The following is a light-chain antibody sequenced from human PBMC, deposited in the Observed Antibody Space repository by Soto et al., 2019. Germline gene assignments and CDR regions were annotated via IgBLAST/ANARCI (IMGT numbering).Light chain of an antibody. Sequence: QSVLTQPASVSGSPGQSVTISCTGAGSDVGGYNYVSWFQQHPGKAPKLMIYEVTNRPSGVSNRFTGSKSGNTASLTISGLQAEDEADYDCSSYGSSGTLLFGGGTKVTVL. CDR2: EVT. J-gene: IGLJ2*01. CDR3: SSYGSSGTLL. CDR1: GSDVGGYNY. V-gene: IGLV2-14*01.